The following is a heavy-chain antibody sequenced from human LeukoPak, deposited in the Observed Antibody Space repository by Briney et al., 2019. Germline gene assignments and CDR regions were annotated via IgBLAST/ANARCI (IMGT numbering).Heavy chain of an antibody. V-gene: IGHV4-39*01. CDR1: GASISNSAYY. D-gene: IGHD3-3*01. J-gene: IGHJ5*02. CDR3: ARLFFVIDT. CDR2: VHYSGNT. Sequence: SETLSLTCPVSGASISNSAYYWLWIRQPPGEGLECIGTVHYSGNTFYNPSLKSRVNISVDTSKNQFSLQLSSVTAADTAVYYCARLFFVIDTWGQGTLVTVSS.